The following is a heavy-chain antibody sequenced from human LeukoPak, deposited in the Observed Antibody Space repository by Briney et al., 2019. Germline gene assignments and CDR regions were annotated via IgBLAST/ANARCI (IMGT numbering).Heavy chain of an antibody. CDR1: GYSFTSYW. CDR2: IYPGDSDT. J-gene: IGHJ5*02. D-gene: IGHD1-26*01. V-gene: IGHV5-51*01. Sequence: GESLQISCKGSGYSFTSYWIGWVRQMPGKGLEWMGIIYPGDSDTRYSPSFQGQVTISADKSISTAYLQWSSLKASDTAMYYCARLSSGSYINFEYNWFDPWGQGTLVTVSS. CDR3: ARLSSGSYINFEYNWFDP.